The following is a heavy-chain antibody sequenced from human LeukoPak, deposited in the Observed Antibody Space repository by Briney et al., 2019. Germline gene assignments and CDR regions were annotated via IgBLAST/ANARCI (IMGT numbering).Heavy chain of an antibody. CDR3: ARGSWSRGAFDI. V-gene: IGHV1-8*01. Sequence: APVKVSCKASGYTFTSYDINWVRQATGQGLEWMGWMNPNSGNTGYAQKFQGRVTMTRNTSISTAYMELSSLRSEDTAAYYCARGSWSRGAFDIWGQGTMVTVSS. CDR2: MNPNSGNT. J-gene: IGHJ3*02. CDR1: GYTFTSYD. D-gene: IGHD5-24*01.